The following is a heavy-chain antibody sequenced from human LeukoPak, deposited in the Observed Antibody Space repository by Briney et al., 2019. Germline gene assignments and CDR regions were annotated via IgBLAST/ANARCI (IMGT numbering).Heavy chain of an antibody. CDR2: ITSSSTTM. V-gene: IGHV3-48*04. Sequence: GGSLRLSCAASGFTFSSYSMIWVRQAPGKGLEWVSSITSSSTTMYYADSVKGRFTISRDNAKNTLYLQMNSLRAEDTAVYYCTSDTVNTAVGIDYWGQGTLVTVSS. CDR3: TSDTVNTAVGIDY. D-gene: IGHD5-18*01. J-gene: IGHJ4*02. CDR1: GFTFSSYS.